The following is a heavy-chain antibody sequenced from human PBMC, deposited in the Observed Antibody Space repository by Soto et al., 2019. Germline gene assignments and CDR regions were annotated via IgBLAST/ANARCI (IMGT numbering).Heavy chain of an antibody. CDR2: ISSSGSTI. Sequence: GESLRLSCADSGFTFNDYYMSWIRQAPGKGLEWVSYISSSGSTIYYADSVKGRFTISRDNAKNSLYLQMNSLRAEDTAVYYCARSRYSYGFDYWGQGTLVTDSS. CDR1: GFTFNDYY. D-gene: IGHD5-18*01. CDR3: ARSRYSYGFDY. V-gene: IGHV3-11*01. J-gene: IGHJ4*02.